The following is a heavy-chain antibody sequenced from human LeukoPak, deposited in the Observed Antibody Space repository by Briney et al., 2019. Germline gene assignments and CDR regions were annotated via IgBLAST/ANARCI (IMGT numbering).Heavy chain of an antibody. CDR3: ASAQLGLIVP. V-gene: IGHV1-2*02. J-gene: IGHJ4*02. CDR2: IDPNSGGT. D-gene: IGHD1-1*01. CDR1: GYTFTGYY. Sequence: ASVKVSCKASGYTFTGYYIHWVRQAPGQGLEWMGWIDPNSGGTDYAQKFQGRVTMTRDTSISTAYMELSRLGSDDTAVYYCASAQLGLIVPWGQGTLVTVSS.